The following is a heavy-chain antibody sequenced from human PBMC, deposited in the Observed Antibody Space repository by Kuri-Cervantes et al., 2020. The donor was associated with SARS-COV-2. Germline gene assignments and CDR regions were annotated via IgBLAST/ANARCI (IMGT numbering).Heavy chain of an antibody. J-gene: IGHJ4*02. Sequence: GESLKISCAASGFTFSSYWMHWVRQAPGKGLVWVSRINSDGSSTSYADSVKGRFTISRDNAKNTLYLQMNSLRAEDTAVYYCAREGAYDFWSIDYWGQGTLVTVSS. V-gene: IGHV3-74*01. CDR2: INSDGSST. D-gene: IGHD3-3*01. CDR3: AREGAYDFWSIDY. CDR1: GFTFSSYW.